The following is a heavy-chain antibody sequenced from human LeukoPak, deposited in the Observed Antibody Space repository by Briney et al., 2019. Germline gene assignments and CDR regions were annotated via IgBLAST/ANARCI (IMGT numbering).Heavy chain of an antibody. CDR2: IYTSGTT. D-gene: IGHD6-25*01. J-gene: IGHJ4*02. Sequence: SETLSLTCTVSGGSISSYYWSWIRQTPGKGLEWIGYIYTSGTTNYNPSLKSRVTISVDTSKNQFSLNLNSVTAADTAVYYCARIPATWGQGTLVTVSS. CDR3: ARIPAT. V-gene: IGHV4-4*09. CDR1: GGSISSYY.